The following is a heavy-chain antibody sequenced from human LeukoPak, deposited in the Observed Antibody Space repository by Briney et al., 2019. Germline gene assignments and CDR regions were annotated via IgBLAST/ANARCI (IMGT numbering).Heavy chain of an antibody. CDR2: LGGGGGGT. CDR1: GITLSNYA. CDR3: AREAMTTVY. Sequence: PGGSRRLSCVVSGITLSNYAMSWVRQAPGKGLEWVSGLGGGGGGTKYADSVKGRFTISRDNSKNTLYLQMNSLRAEDTAVYYCAREAMTTVYWGQGTLVTVSS. D-gene: IGHD4-17*01. J-gene: IGHJ4*02. V-gene: IGHV3-23*01.